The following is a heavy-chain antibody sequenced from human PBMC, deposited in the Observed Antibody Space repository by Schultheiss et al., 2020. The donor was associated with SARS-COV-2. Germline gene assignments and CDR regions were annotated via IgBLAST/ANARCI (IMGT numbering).Heavy chain of an antibody. Sequence: SETLSLTCAVYGGSFSGYYWSWIRQPPGKGLEWIGEINHSGSTNYNPSLKSRVTISVDTSKNQFSLKLSSVTAADTAVYYCARGENIIDYWGQGTLVTVSS. CDR2: INHSGST. J-gene: IGHJ4*02. CDR3: ARGENIIDY. V-gene: IGHV4-34*01. D-gene: IGHD2/OR15-2a*01. CDR1: GGSFSGYY.